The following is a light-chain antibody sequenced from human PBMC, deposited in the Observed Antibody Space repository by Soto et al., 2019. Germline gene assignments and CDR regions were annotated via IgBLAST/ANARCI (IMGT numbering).Light chain of an antibody. Sequence: QPVLTQPPSVSGAPGQRVTISCTGSSSDIGTGYDVHWYQQLPGTAPKLLIYSDYQRPSGVPDRFSGSKSGTSASLAISGLRSEDEADYYCAAWDDSLSGRVFGGGTKLTVL. CDR3: AAWDDSLSGRV. CDR2: SDY. J-gene: IGLJ3*02. CDR1: SSDIGTGYD. V-gene: IGLV1-47*02.